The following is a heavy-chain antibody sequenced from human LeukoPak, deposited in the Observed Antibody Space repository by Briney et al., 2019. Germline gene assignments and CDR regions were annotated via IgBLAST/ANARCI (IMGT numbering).Heavy chain of an antibody. Sequence: SVKVSCKASGGTFSSYAISWVRQAPGQGLEWMGGIIPIFGTANYAQKFQGRATITTDESTSTAYMELSSLRSEDTAVYYCARSDIVATVNFDYWGQGTLVTVSS. J-gene: IGHJ4*02. CDR1: GGTFSSYA. V-gene: IGHV1-69*05. CDR2: IIPIFGTA. D-gene: IGHD5-12*01. CDR3: ARSDIVATVNFDY.